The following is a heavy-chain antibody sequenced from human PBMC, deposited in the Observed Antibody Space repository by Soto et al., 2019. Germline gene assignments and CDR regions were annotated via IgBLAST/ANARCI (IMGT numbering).Heavy chain of an antibody. CDR1: GFTFSSYG. J-gene: IGHJ4*02. D-gene: IGHD3-22*01. V-gene: IGHV3-30*18. CDR3: ANESGYFIDY. Sequence: GGSLRLSCVASGFTFSSYGMHWVRQAPGKGLEWVPVISFDGSNKYYADSVKGRFTISRDNSKNTLYLQMNSLRAEDTAVYYCANESGYFIDYWGQGTLVTVSS. CDR2: ISFDGSNK.